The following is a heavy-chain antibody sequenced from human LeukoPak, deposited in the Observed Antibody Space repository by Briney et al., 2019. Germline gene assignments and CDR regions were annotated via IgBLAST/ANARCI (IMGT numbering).Heavy chain of an antibody. CDR1: GYSFTSYW. Sequence: GESLKISCKGSGYSFTSYWIGWVRQMPGKGLEWMGIIYPGDSDTRYSPSFQGQVTISADKSISTAYLQWSSLKASDTTMYYCAXHRAXYXGGXXXXPPXYWXQGTL. D-gene: IGHD2-21*02. J-gene: IGHJ4*02. CDR3: AXHRAXYXGGXXXXPPXY. CDR2: IYPGDSDT. V-gene: IGHV5-51*01.